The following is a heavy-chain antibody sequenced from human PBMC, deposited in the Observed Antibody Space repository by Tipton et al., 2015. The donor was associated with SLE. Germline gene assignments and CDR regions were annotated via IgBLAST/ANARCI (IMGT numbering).Heavy chain of an antibody. CDR1: GYSISSGYY. CDR3: ARDQNEGGDFDY. D-gene: IGHD2/OR15-2a*01. Sequence: GLVKPSETLSLTCAVSGYSISSGYYWGWIRQPPGKGLEWIGSIYHSGSTYYNPSLKSRVTISVDTSKNQFSLKLSSVTAADTAVYYCARDQNEGGDFDYWGQGTLVTVSS. J-gene: IGHJ4*02. V-gene: IGHV4-38-2*02. CDR2: IYHSGST.